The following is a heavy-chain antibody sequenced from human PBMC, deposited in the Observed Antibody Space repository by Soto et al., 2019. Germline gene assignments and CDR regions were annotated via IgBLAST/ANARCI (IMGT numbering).Heavy chain of an antibody. V-gene: IGHV3-30*03. CDR2: ISYDGSNK. CDR1: GFTFSSYG. CDR3: AFGVVIDLDY. Sequence: QVQLVESGGGVVQPGRSLRLSCAASGFTFSSYGMHWVRQAPGKGLEWVAVISYDGSNKYYADSVKGRFTISRDNSKNTLYLQMNSLRAEDTAVYYCAFGVVIDLDYWGQGTLVTVSS. D-gene: IGHD3-3*01. J-gene: IGHJ4*02.